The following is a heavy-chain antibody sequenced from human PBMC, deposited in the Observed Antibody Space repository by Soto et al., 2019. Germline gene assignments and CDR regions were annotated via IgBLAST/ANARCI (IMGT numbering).Heavy chain of an antibody. D-gene: IGHD6-13*01. CDR2: IDTSGSST. CDR3: AKDSWYFDL. CDR1: GFIFTNFW. Sequence: HPGCSLRLSCEASGFIFTNFWMHWVRQVPGKGLVWVSRIDTSGSSTSYADSVKGRFTISRDNAKNTVSLQMNSLRAEDTGVYYCAKDSWYFDLWSQGSLVTGPS. V-gene: IGHV3-74*01. J-gene: IGHJ4*02.